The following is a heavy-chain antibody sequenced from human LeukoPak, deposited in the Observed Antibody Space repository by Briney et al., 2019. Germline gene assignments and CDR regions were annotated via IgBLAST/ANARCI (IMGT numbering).Heavy chain of an antibody. V-gene: IGHV3-48*03. D-gene: IGHD4-17*01. Sequence: GGSLRLSCAASGFTFSSYEMNWVRQAPGKGLEWVSYISSSGSIIYYADSVKGRFTISRDNARNSLYLQMNSLRAEDTAVYYCARNYGDSNYYYYSMDVWGKGTTVTISS. CDR1: GFTFSSYE. J-gene: IGHJ6*03. CDR3: ARNYGDSNYYYYSMDV. CDR2: ISSSGSII.